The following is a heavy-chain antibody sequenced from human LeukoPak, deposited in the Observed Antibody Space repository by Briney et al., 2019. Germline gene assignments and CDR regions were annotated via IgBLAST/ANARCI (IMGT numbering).Heavy chain of an antibody. CDR1: GGTFSSYA. D-gene: IGHD6-19*01. CDR3: ARGGSGIHAVAGLPYGMDV. Sequence: SVKVSCKASGGTFSSYAISWVRQAPGQGLEWMGGIIPIFGTANYALKFQGRVTITAGESTSTAYMELSSLRSEDTAVYYCARGGSGIHAVAGLPYGMDVWGQGTTVTVSS. V-gene: IGHV1-69*13. CDR2: IIPIFGTA. J-gene: IGHJ6*02.